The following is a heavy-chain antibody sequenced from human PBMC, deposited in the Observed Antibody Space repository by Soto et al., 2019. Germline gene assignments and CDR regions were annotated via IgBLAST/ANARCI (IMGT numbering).Heavy chain of an antibody. D-gene: IGHD2-21*01. J-gene: IGHJ4*02. CDR3: ARGYSAVGAY. Sequence: QVRLQQWGAGLLKPSETLSLTCAVFGGSFSGYYWSWIRQSPGKGLEWIGEINHSGGTNYNPYLKSRVTISTDTSKNQFSLRLTFVSAAGTALYDCARGYSAVGAYWGQGTLVTVSS. CDR1: GGSFSGYY. CDR2: INHSGGT. V-gene: IGHV4-34*01.